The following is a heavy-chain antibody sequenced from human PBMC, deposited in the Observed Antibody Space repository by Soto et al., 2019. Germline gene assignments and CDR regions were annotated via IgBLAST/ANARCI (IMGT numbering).Heavy chain of an antibody. Sequence: EVQLVESGGGLVQPGGSLRLSCAASGFTFSSYWMHWVRQAPGEGLVWVSRINSDGSNTTYADSVKGRFTTSRDNAKSTLFLQMNSLRGEDTAVYYCARHVAVATISWGTYGMDVWGQGTTVTVSS. D-gene: IGHD5-12*01. CDR3: ARHVAVATISWGTYGMDV. V-gene: IGHV3-74*01. CDR2: INSDGSNT. J-gene: IGHJ6*02. CDR1: GFTFSSYW.